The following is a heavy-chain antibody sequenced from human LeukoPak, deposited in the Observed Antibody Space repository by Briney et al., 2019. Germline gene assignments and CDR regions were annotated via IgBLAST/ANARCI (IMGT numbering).Heavy chain of an antibody. D-gene: IGHD3-10*01. CDR1: GFPLSSYS. Sequence: GGSLSLSCAASGFPLSSYSMLCVRQAPGKALEWVSYITSGSSNIYYADSMRGRLTIARDNDKNSLFLQMNSLRAEDTAVYYCARGENYYDAGSSLLPFDYWGQGALVTVSS. V-gene: IGHV3-21*01. CDR3: ARGENYYDAGSSLLPFDY. J-gene: IGHJ4*02. CDR2: ITSGSSNI.